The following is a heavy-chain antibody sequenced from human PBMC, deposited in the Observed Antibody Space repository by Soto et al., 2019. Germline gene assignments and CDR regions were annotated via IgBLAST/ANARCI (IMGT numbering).Heavy chain of an antibody. CDR2: ISSSGSTI. V-gene: IGHV3-11*01. Sequence: LSLTCTVSGGSVSSGSYYWGWIRQAPGKGLEWVSYISSSGSTIYYADSVKGRFTISRDNAKNSLYLQMNSLRAEDTAVYYCASPPEYSSVYWGQGTLVTVSS. CDR3: ASPPEYSSVY. J-gene: IGHJ4*02. CDR1: GGSVSSGSYY. D-gene: IGHD6-19*01.